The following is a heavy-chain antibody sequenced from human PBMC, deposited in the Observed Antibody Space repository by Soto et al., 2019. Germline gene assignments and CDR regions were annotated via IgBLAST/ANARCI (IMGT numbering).Heavy chain of an antibody. Sequence: PGGSLRLSCAVSGFTFSTYWMHWVRQAPGKGLVWVSGIKSDGSSTYYADSVKGRFTISRDNARNTLYLQMNRLRAEDTALYYCAREQQLWIGAYDYWGQGALVTVSS. D-gene: IGHD5-18*01. V-gene: IGHV3-74*01. CDR1: GFTFSTYW. CDR3: AREQQLWIGAYDY. CDR2: IKSDGSST. J-gene: IGHJ4*02.